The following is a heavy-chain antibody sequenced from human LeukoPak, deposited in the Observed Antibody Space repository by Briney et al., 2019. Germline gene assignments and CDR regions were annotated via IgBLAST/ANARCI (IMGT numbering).Heavy chain of an antibody. CDR2: IDYNGNT. CDR3: ARDYGENWFDP. Sequence: PSETLSLTCTVSGGSISTNNYYWGWIRQPPGKGLEWIGSIDYNGNTYYNPSLKSRVTMSVDTSKNQFSLKLSSVTAADTAVYYCARDYGENWFDPWGQGTLVTVSS. D-gene: IGHD4-17*01. CDR1: GGSISTNNYY. V-gene: IGHV4-39*02. J-gene: IGHJ5*02.